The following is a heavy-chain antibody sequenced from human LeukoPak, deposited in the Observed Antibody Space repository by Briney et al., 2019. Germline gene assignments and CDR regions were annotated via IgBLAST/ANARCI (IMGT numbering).Heavy chain of an antibody. V-gene: IGHV4-59*12. CDR2: IYYSGST. D-gene: IGHD3-10*01. CDR1: GGSISSYY. J-gene: IGHJ3*02. CDR3: AYNSGSYHRNAFDI. Sequence: KPSETLSLTCTVSGGSISSYYWSWIRQPPGKGLEWIGYIYYSGSTNYNPSLKSRVTISVDTSKNQFSLKLSSVTAADTAVYYCAYNSGSYHRNAFDIWGQGTMVTVSS.